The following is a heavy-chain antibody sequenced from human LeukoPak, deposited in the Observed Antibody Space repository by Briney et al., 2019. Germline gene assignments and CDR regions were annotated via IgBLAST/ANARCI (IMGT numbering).Heavy chain of an antibody. D-gene: IGHD3-22*01. V-gene: IGHV4-4*02. CDR1: GGSISSSNW. CDR2: FYHGGNI. CDR3: ARVGAGNSGYYSSQYFDL. Sequence: KASETLSLTCAVSGGSISSSNWWSWVRQPPGKGLEWIGEFYHGGNINNNPSLKSRVTISVDKSKNQFSLKLSSVTAADTAVYYCARVGAGNSGYYSSQYFDLWGRGTLVTVSS. J-gene: IGHJ2*01.